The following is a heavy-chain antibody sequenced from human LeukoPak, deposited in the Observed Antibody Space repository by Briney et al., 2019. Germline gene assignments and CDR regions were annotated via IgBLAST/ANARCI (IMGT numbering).Heavy chain of an antibody. J-gene: IGHJ4*02. V-gene: IGHV3-23*01. Sequence: GGSLRLSCAASGFTFSSYAMSWVRQAPGKGLEWVSAISGSGGSTYYADSVKGRFTISRDNSKNTLYLQMNSLRAEDTAVYYCAKSTGHWVVGAHDYWGQGALVTVSS. CDR3: AKSTGHWVVGAHDY. D-gene: IGHD2-15*01. CDR1: GFTFSSYA. CDR2: ISGSGGST.